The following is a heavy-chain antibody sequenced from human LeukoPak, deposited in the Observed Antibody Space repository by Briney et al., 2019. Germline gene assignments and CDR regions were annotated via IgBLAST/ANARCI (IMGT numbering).Heavy chain of an antibody. CDR3: ARLLRYFDWDDHGSGFYP. CDR2: IYYSGST. CDR1: GGSISSYY. V-gene: IGHV4-59*01. J-gene: IGHJ5*02. Sequence: SETLSLTCTVSGGSISSYYWTWIRQPPGKGLEWIGYIYYSGSTNYNPSLKSRVTISVDTSKNQFSLKLSSVTAADTAVYYCARLLRYFDWDDHGSGFYPWGQGTLVTVSS. D-gene: IGHD3-9*01.